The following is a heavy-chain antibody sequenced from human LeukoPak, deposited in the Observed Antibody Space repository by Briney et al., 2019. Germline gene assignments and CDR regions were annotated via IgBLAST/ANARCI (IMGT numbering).Heavy chain of an antibody. CDR2: IYYSGST. CDR3: ARIKYQLPYYYYYMDV. CDR1: GGSISSSSYY. V-gene: IGHV4-61*05. Sequence: PSETLSLTCTVSGGSISSSSYYWGWIRQPPGKGLEWIGYIYYSGSTNYNPSLKSRVTISVDTSKNQFSLKLSSVTAADTAVYYCARIKYQLPYYYYYMDVWGKGTTVTISS. D-gene: IGHD2-2*01. J-gene: IGHJ6*03.